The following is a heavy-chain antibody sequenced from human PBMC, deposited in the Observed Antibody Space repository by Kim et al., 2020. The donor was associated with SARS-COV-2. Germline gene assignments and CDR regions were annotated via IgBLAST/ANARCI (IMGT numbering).Heavy chain of an antibody. J-gene: IGHJ6*02. Sequence: KYYADSGKGRFTVPRDNSKNTLYLQINSLRAEDTAVYYCARDIGSFYGMDVWGQGTTVTVSS. CDR3: ARDIGSFYGMDV. D-gene: IGHD1-26*01. CDR2: K. V-gene: IGHV3-30*01.